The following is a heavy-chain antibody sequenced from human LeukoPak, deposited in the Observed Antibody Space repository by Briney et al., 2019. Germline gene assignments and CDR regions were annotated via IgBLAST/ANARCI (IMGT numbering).Heavy chain of an antibody. Sequence: GGSLRLSCAASGNYWMHWVRQAPGKGLEWVAVIWCDGSNKYYADSVKGRFTISRDNSKNTLYLQMNSLRAEDTAVYYCARDLAVAPGIWGQGTLVTVSS. CDR1: GNYW. CDR3: ARDLAVAPGI. V-gene: IGHV3-33*08. CDR2: IWCDGSNK. J-gene: IGHJ4*02. D-gene: IGHD6-19*01.